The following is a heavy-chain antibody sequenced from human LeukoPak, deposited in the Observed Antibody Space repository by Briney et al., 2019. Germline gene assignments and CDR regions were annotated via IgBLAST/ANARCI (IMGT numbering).Heavy chain of an antibody. CDR2: IIPIFGTA. CDR1: GGTFSSYA. CDR3: ASYSSGWSAY. Sequence: RASVTVSCKASGGTFSSYAISWVRQAPGQGLEWMGRIIPIFGTANYAQKFQGRVTITTDESTSTAYMELSSLRSEDTAVYYCASYSSGWSAYWGQGTLVTVSS. D-gene: IGHD6-19*01. J-gene: IGHJ4*02. V-gene: IGHV1-69*05.